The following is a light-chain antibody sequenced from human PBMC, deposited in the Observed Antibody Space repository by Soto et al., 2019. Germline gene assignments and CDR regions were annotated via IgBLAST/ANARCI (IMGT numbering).Light chain of an antibody. CDR3: QQYGRSPPLI. V-gene: IGKV3-20*01. J-gene: IGKJ4*01. CDR1: QSVSSNY. CDR2: GAS. Sequence: EIVLTQSPGTLSLSPGERATLSCRASQSVSSNYLAWYQQKPGQAPRLLIYGASTRATGIPDRISGGGSGTDFTLTISRREPEDFGVYYCQQYGRSPPLIFGGGTKVEIK.